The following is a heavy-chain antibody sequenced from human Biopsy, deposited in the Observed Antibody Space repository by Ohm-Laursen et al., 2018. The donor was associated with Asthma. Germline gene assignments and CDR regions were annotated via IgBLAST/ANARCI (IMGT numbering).Heavy chain of an antibody. Sequence: RSLRLSCPASGFKFDEYTMHWVRQAPGKGLEWVSGISWNSATIGYADSVEGRFTISRDNAKNSVFLHMDSLRPEDTAFYYCAKVRSDWVITESFDYWGQGVLVTVSS. D-gene: IGHD3-22*01. V-gene: IGHV3-9*01. CDR1: GFKFDEYT. CDR3: AKVRSDWVITESFDY. CDR2: ISWNSATI. J-gene: IGHJ4*02.